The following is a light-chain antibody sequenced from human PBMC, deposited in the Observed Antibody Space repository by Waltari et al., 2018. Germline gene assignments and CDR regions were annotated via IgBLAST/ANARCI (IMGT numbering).Light chain of an antibody. CDR2: RDS. J-gene: IGLJ3*02. Sequence: SYELTQPASVSVSPGQTARITCSGDILARKYARWFQQKPGQAPVMVIYRDSERPSGTTDRFSGSSSGNTVTLTITGAQVEDEADYYCYSATDNNLMFGGGTRLTVL. V-gene: IGLV3-27*01. CDR1: ILARKY. CDR3: YSATDNNLM.